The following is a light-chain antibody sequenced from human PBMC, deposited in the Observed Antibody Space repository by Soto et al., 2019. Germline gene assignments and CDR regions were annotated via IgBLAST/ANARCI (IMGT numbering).Light chain of an antibody. V-gene: IGKV1-9*01. CDR1: QDISSY. Sequence: DIQLTQSPSFLSASVGDRVTITCRAIQDISSYLAWYQQRQGKVPRCLTHSASTLQSGVPSRFSATGSGTTFTLAISSLQPEDISTYYCQQLSRFPRTFGQGTKVEV. CDR3: QQLSRFPRT. J-gene: IGKJ1*01. CDR2: SAS.